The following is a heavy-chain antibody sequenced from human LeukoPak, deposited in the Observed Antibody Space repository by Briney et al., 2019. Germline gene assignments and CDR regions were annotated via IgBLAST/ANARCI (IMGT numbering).Heavy chain of an antibody. V-gene: IGHV3-74*01. CDR2: INSDGSST. D-gene: IGHD6-6*01. CDR3: ARDKGTSYLSSFGY. J-gene: IGHJ4*02. CDR1: GFTFSSYW. Sequence: GGSLRLSCAASGFTFSSYWMHWVRQAPGKGLVWVSRINSDGSSTSYADSVKGRFTISRDNSKNTLYLQVNSLRAADTAVYYCARDKGTSYLSSFGYWGQGTLVTVSS.